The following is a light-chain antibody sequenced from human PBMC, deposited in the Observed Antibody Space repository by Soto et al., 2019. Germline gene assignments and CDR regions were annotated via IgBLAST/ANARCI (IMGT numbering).Light chain of an antibody. Sequence: EIQFTQYPASLASFPGDRVTLSCRAGQSVSRRYLGWYQQKPGQAPRLLMYGASIRAAGVPDRFSGSGSGTEFTLTISRLEPEDFTVYYCHHYETFGQGTKVDIK. CDR2: GAS. J-gene: IGKJ1*01. CDR1: QSVSRRY. CDR3: HHYET. V-gene: IGKV3-20*01.